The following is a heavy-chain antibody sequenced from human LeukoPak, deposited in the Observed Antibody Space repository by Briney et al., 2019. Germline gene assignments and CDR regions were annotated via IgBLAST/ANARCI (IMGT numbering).Heavy chain of an antibody. J-gene: IGHJ1*01. CDR1: GFTFSSYA. CDR3: AKLWGTLGITMVRGVPAEYFQH. CDR2: ISGSGGST. Sequence: GGSLRLSCAASGFTFSSYAMSWVRQAPGKGLEWVSDISGSGGSTYYADSVKGRFTISRDNSQNTLYLQMNSLRAEDTAVYYCAKLWGTLGITMVRGVPAEYFQHWGQGTLVTVSS. D-gene: IGHD3-10*01. V-gene: IGHV3-23*01.